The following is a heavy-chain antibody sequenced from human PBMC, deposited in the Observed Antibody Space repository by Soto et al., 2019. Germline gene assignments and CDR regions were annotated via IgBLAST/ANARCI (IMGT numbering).Heavy chain of an antibody. CDR2: IFYSGST. CDR1: GGSISSGGYS. Sequence: SETLSLTCAVSGGSISSGGYSWSWIRQPPGKGLEWIGYIFYSGSTNYNPSLKSRVTISVDTSKNQFSLKLSSVTAADTAVYYCARRYSSSSDYWGQGTLVTAPQ. D-gene: IGHD6-13*01. CDR3: ARRYSSSSDY. J-gene: IGHJ4*02. V-gene: IGHV4-61*08.